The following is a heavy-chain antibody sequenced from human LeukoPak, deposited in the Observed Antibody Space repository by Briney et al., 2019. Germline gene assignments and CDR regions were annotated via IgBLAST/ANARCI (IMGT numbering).Heavy chain of an antibody. CDR3: ARNTLLAFDI. CDR1: GLTVSSSY. J-gene: IGHJ3*02. V-gene: IGHV3-53*01. CDR2: IYNDGST. Sequence: PGGSLRLSCAASGLTVSSSYMSWVRQAPGKGLEWVSIIYNDGSTYYADSMKGRFTISRDNSKNTLHLQVNSLRAEDTAMYYCARNTLLAFDIWGQGTMVTVSS.